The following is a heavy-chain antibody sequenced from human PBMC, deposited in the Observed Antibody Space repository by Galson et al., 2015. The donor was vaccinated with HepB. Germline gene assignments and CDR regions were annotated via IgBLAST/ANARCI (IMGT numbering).Heavy chain of an antibody. CDR1: GFTFSSYW. CDR3: ARGDSSGWYPDAFDI. Sequence: SLRLSCAASGFTFSSYWMHWVRQAPGKGLVWVSRINSGGSSTSYADSVKGRFTISRDNAKNTLYLQMNSLRAEDTAVYYCARGDSSGWYPDAFDIWGQGTMVTVSS. D-gene: IGHD6-19*01. J-gene: IGHJ3*02. CDR2: INSGGSST. V-gene: IGHV3-74*01.